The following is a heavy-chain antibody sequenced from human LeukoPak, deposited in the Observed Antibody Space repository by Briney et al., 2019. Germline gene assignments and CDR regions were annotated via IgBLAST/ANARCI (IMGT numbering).Heavy chain of an antibody. J-gene: IGHJ3*02. V-gene: IGHV1-69*13. Sequence: SVKVPCKASGGTFSSYAISWVRQAPGQGLEWMGGIIPIFGTANYAQKFQGRATITADESTSTAYMELSSLRSEDTAVYYCARAPGYSYASTFDIWGQGTMVTVSS. CDR1: GGTFSSYA. D-gene: IGHD5-18*01. CDR2: IIPIFGTA. CDR3: ARAPGYSYASTFDI.